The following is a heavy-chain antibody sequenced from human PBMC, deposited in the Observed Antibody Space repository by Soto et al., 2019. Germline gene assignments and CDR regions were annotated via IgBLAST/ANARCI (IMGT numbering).Heavy chain of an antibody. D-gene: IGHD3-10*01. J-gene: IGHJ3*01. CDR1: GLTSSNYE. V-gene: IGHV3-48*03. CDR3: ARDGHRGPSDAFDV. CDR2: IGTTGTSP. Sequence: GGSLRLSCIASGLTSSNYEMNWIRQAPGKGLEWVSHIGTTGTSPYYADSVRGRFTVSRDTANNSIYLQMNSPRAEDTALYYCARDGHRGPSDAFDVWGQGTMVTVSS.